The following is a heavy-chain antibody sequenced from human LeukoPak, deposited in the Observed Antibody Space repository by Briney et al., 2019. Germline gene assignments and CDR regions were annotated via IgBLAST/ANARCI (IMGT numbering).Heavy chain of an antibody. J-gene: IGHJ4*02. V-gene: IGHV3-30*02. CDR2: IRYDGSNK. CDR1: GFTFSSYG. CDR3: AKDQRNSGGYCSSTSCYAFDY. Sequence: GGSLRLSCAASGFTFSSYGMHWVRQAPGKGLEWVAFIRYDGSNKYYADSVKGRFTISRDNSKNTLYLQMNSLRAEDTAVYYCAKDQRNSGGYCSSTSCYAFDYWGQGTLVTVSS. D-gene: IGHD2-2*01.